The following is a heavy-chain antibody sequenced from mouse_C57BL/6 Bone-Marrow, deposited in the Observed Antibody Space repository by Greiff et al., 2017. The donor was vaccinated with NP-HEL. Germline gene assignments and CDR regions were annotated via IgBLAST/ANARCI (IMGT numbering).Heavy chain of an antibody. D-gene: IGHD1-1*01. V-gene: IGHV1-64*01. J-gene: IGHJ2*01. CDR1: GYTFTSYW. CDR2: IHPNSGST. CDR3: AKLTTVVARRDY. Sequence: QVQLQQPGAELVKPGASVKLSCKASGYTFTSYWMHWVKQRPGQGLEWIGMIHPNSGSTNYNEKFKSKATLTVDKSSSTAYMQLSSLTSEDSAVYYCAKLTTVVARRDYWGQGTTLTVSS.